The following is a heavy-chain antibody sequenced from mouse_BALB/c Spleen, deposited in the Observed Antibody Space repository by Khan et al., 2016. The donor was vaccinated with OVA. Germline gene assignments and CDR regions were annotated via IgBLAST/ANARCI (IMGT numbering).Heavy chain of an antibody. J-gene: IGHJ3*01. CDR1: GYTFSSYW. CDR3: ARANWGFAY. V-gene: IGHV1-9*01. CDR2: ILPGSGST. Sequence: VQLKQSGAELMKPGASVKISCKATGYTFSSYWIEWVKQRPGHGLEWIGEILPGSGSTNYNEKFKGKATFTADPSSNTAYMQLSSLTSEDSAVYYCARANWGFAYWGQGTLVTVSA. D-gene: IGHD4-1*02.